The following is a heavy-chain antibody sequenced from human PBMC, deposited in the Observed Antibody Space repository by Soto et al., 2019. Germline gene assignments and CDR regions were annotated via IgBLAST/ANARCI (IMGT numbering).Heavy chain of an antibody. J-gene: IGHJ5*02. D-gene: IGHD5-12*01. V-gene: IGHV3-30-3*01. CDR1: GFTFSSYA. CDR2: ISYDGSNK. CDR3: ARAFGRWLQLGWFDP. Sequence: QVQLVESGGGVVQPGRSLRLSCAASGFTFSSYAMHWVRQAPGKGLEWVAVISYDGSNKYYADSVKGRFTISRDNSKNTLYLQMNSLRAEDTAVYYCARAFGRWLQLGWFDPWGQGTLVTVSS.